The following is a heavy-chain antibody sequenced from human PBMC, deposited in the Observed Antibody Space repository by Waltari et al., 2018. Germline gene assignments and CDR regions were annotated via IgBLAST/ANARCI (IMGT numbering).Heavy chain of an antibody. J-gene: IGHJ4*02. D-gene: IGHD5-12*01. CDR3: ARDRVDIVATRPLYYFDY. Sequence: QVQLQQWGAGLLKPSETLSLTCAVYGGSFSGYYWSWIRQPPGKGLEWIGEINHSGSTNDNPSLKSRVTISVDTSKNQFSLKLSSVTAADTAVYYCARDRVDIVATRPLYYFDYWGQGTLVTVSS. CDR1: GGSFSGYY. CDR2: INHSGST. V-gene: IGHV4-34*01.